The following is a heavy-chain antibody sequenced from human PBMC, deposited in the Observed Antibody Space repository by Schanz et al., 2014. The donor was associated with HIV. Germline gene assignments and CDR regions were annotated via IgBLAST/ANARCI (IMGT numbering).Heavy chain of an antibody. Sequence: EVQLLESGGGLVQPGGSLRLSCAASGFTFSNFAMSWVRQAPGKGLEWVSSISGSGVSTFYAGSVKGRFAISRDKSKNTLYLQMNNLKTEDTAVYYCARDRLHPGNGMDVWGQGTTVTVSS. CDR1: GFTFSNFA. J-gene: IGHJ6*02. CDR3: ARDRLHPGNGMDV. CDR2: ISGSGVST. V-gene: IGHV3-23*01. D-gene: IGHD4-4*01.